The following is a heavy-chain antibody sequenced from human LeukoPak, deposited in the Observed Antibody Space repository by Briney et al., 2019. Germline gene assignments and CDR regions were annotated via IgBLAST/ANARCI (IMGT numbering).Heavy chain of an antibody. V-gene: IGHV1-2*02. CDR3: ARGYYYDSSGYGQNYYFDY. J-gene: IGHJ4*02. Sequence: GASVKVSCKASGYTFTGYYMHWVRQAPGQGLEWMGWINPNSGGTNYAQKFQGRATMTRDTSTSTVYMELSSLRSEDTAVYYCARGYYYDSSGYGQNYYFDYWGQGTLVTVSS. D-gene: IGHD3-22*01. CDR2: INPNSGGT. CDR1: GYTFTGYY.